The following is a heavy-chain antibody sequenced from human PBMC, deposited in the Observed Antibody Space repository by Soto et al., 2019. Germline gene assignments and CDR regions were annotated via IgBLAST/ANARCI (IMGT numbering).Heavy chain of an antibody. V-gene: IGHV3-21*01. CDR1: GFTFSNYN. CDR3: ARGHHCYSISCTDYYYYYYYLDV. D-gene: IGHD6-13*01. CDR2: ISSSSGSI. J-gene: IGHJ6*03. Sequence: EVQLVESGGGLVKPRGSLRLSCAASGFTFSNYNMNWVRQAPGKGLEWVSSISSSSGSIYFADSVKGRFSISRDNTKNSLYLQMNSLRADDTAVYYCARGHHCYSISCTDYYYYYYYLDVWGKGTTVTVSS.